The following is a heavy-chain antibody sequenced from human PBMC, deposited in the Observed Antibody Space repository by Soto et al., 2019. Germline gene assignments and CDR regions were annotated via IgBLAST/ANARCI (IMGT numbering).Heavy chain of an antibody. J-gene: IGHJ4*02. D-gene: IGHD3-22*01. V-gene: IGHV3-30*18. CDR1: GFTFSSYG. Sequence: PGGSLRLSCAASGFTFSSYGMHWVRQAPGKGLEWVAVISYDGSNKYYADSVKGRFTISRDSSKNTLYLQMNSLRAEDTAVYYCAKWGIDSYEYYYDSSTTLPDYWGQGTLVTVSS. CDR3: AKWGIDSYEYYYDSSTTLPDY. CDR2: ISYDGSNK.